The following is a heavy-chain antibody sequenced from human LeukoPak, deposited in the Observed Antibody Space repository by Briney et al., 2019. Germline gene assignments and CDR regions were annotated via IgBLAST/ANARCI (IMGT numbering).Heavy chain of an antibody. CDR1: GFTFSSCW. Sequence: GGSLRLSCAASGFTFSSCWMSWVRQAPGKGLEWVANIKQDGSEKYYVDSVKGRFTISRDNAKNSLYLQMNSLRAEDTAVYYCARVWFGDYMDVWGKGTTVTVSS. CDR2: IKQDGSEK. CDR3: ARVWFGDYMDV. J-gene: IGHJ6*03. V-gene: IGHV3-7*01. D-gene: IGHD3-10*01.